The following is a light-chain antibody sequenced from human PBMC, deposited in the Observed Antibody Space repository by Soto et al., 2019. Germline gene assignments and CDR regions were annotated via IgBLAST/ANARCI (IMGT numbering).Light chain of an antibody. CDR1: QSVSTTY. V-gene: IGKV3-20*01. CDR2: GSS. J-gene: IGKJ1*01. Sequence: EVVLTQSPGTLSLSPGERATLSCRASQSVSTTYFAWYQQKPGQAPRLLIFGSSDRATGIPDRFSGSGSGTDFTLTISRLEPEDFAVYYCQQYGSSPTYTFGQGTKVEIK. CDR3: QQYGSSPTYT.